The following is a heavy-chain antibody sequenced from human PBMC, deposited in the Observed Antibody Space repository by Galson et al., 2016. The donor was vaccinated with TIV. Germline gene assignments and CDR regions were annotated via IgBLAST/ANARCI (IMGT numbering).Heavy chain of an antibody. CDR2: IIPIFGTA. D-gene: IGHD5-18*01. J-gene: IGHJ6*03. V-gene: IGHV1-69*13. CDR1: GGTFSSYA. Sequence: SVKVSCKASGGTFSSYAISWVRQAPGQGLEWMGGIIPIFGTANYAQKFQGRVTITADESTSTAYMGLSSLRSEDTAVFYCARSEYSYGKYYYYYYMDVWGKGTTVIVSS. CDR3: ARSEYSYGKYYYYYYMDV.